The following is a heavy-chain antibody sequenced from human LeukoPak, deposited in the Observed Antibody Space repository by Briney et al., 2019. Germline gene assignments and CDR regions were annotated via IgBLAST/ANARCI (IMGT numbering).Heavy chain of an antibody. V-gene: IGHV3-30*18. CDR3: AKDSSGYAFDY. Sequence: GRSLRLSCAASGFTFSSYGMHWVSQALGKGLEWVAVISYDGSNKYYADSVKGRFTISRDNSKNTLYLQMNSLRAEDTAVYYCAKDSSGYAFDYWGQGTLVTVSS. J-gene: IGHJ4*02. D-gene: IGHD3-22*01. CDR2: ISYDGSNK. CDR1: GFTFSSYG.